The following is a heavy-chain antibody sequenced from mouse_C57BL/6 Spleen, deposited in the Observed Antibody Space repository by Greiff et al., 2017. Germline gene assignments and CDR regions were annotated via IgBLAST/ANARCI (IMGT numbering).Heavy chain of an antibody. CDR3: ARDPLEGNYHY. CDR1: GFTFSSYA. J-gene: IGHJ2*01. D-gene: IGHD2-1*01. CDR2: ISDGGSYT. Sequence: EVQVVESGGGLVKPGGSLKLSCAASGFTFSSYAMSWVRQTPEKRLEWVATISDGGSYTYYPDNVKGRFTISRDNAKNNLYLQMGHLKSEDTAMYYCARDPLEGNYHYWGQGTTLTVSS. V-gene: IGHV5-4*01.